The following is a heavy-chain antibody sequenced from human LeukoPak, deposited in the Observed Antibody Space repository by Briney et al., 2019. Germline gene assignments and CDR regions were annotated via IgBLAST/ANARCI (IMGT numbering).Heavy chain of an antibody. CDR3: AKGSEVIAAEGNWFGP. CDR1: GGSISSSSYY. D-gene: IGHD6-13*01. J-gene: IGHJ5*02. Sequence: SETLSLTCTVSGGSISSSSYYWGWIRQPPGKGLEWIGSISYSGSTYYNPSLKSRVTISLDMSNNQFSLKLSSVTAADTALYYWAKGSEVIAAEGNWFGPWGQGTLVTVSS. CDR2: ISYSGST. V-gene: IGHV4-39*07.